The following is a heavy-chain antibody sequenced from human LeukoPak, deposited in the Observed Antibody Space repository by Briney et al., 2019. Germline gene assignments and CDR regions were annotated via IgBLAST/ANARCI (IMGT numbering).Heavy chain of an antibody. CDR1: GFTFSSYG. J-gene: IGHJ1*01. D-gene: IGHD6-13*01. Sequence: PGRSLRLSCAASGFTFSSYGMHWVRQAPGKGLEWVAVISYDGSNKYYADSVKGRFTISRDNSKNTLYLQMNSLRAEDTAVYYCAKQAAAGTPYFQHWGQGTLVTVSS. CDR3: AKQAAAGTPYFQH. CDR2: ISYDGSNK. V-gene: IGHV3-30*18.